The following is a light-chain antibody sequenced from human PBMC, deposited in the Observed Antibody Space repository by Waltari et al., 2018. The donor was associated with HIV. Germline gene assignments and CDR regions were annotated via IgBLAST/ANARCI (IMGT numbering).Light chain of an antibody. CDR1: QDIEHF. CDR2: EAS. V-gene: IGKV1-27*01. CDR3: QKYDSVPWT. Sequence: DIQMIQSPSSLSASVGETVTITFRASQDIEHFLVWYQQKPGKVPKRLISEASNLDSGVTDRLRGSGSGTDFTHTIKSLLPEDLAPYFCQKYDSVPWTFGQGPNVEIK. J-gene: IGKJ1*01.